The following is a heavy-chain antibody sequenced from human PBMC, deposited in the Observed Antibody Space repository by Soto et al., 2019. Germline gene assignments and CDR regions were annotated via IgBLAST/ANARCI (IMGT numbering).Heavy chain of an antibody. CDR3: ARGRWEYSSSGGKWYFDL. V-gene: IGHV4-4*07. D-gene: IGHD6-6*01. J-gene: IGHJ2*01. CDR2: IYTSGST. CDR1: GGSISSYY. Sequence: QVQLQESGPGLVKPSETLSLTCTVSGGSISSYYWSWIRQPAGKGLEWIGRIYTSGSTNYNPSLQGRITMSVDTSENQFSLKLSSVTAAGPAVYYCARGRWEYSSSGGKWYFDLWGRGTLVTVSS.